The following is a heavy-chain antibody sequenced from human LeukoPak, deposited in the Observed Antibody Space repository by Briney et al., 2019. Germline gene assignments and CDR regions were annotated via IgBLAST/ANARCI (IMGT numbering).Heavy chain of an antibody. CDR1: GYTFTGYY. V-gene: IGHV1-2*02. CDR3: ARGRIAAAGCFYYYYYYMDV. Sequence: ASVKVSCKASGYTFTGYYMHWVRQAPGQGLEWMGWINPNSGGTNYAQKFQGRVTMTRDTSISTAYMELSSLRSEDTAVYYCARGRIAAAGCFYYYYYYMDVWGKGTTVTVSS. J-gene: IGHJ6*03. CDR2: INPNSGGT. D-gene: IGHD6-13*01.